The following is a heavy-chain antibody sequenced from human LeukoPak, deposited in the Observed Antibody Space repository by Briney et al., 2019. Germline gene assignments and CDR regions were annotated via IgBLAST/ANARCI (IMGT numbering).Heavy chain of an antibody. J-gene: IGHJ5*02. D-gene: IGHD6-19*01. V-gene: IGHV3-30*18. CDR1: GFTFSSYG. CDR2: ISYDGSNK. CDR3: AKGSWYSSGWHGEGWFDP. Sequence: GRSLRLSCAASGFTFSSYGMHWVRQAPGKGLEWVAVISYDGSNKYYADSVKGRFTISRDSSKNTLYLQMNSLRAEDTAVYYCAKGSWYSSGWHGEGWFDPWGQGTLVTVSS.